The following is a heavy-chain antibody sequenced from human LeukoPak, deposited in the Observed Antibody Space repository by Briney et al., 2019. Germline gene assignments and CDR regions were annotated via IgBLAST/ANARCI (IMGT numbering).Heavy chain of an antibody. CDR1: GGSISSSSYY. J-gene: IGHJ4*02. Sequence: SETLSLTCTVSGGSISSSSYYWGWIRQPPGKGLEWLGSMYYSGSTYHNPPLKSRVSISVDTSKNQFFLNLNSVTAADTAVYYCARVGIVGATWHYFDYWGQGTLVTVSS. CDR2: MYYSGST. D-gene: IGHD1-26*01. CDR3: ARVGIVGATWHYFDY. V-gene: IGHV4-39*07.